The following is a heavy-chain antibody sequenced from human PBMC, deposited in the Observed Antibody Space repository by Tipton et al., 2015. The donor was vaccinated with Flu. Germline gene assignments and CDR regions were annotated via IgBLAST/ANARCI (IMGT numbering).Heavy chain of an antibody. Sequence: GLVKPSETLSLTCTVSGGSISTYYWSWIRQPPGKGLEWIGFINYNGGTDYNPSLKSRVTISVDTSKNQFSLRLSSVTAADTALYYCARQGMPGLDVWGQGTTVTVSS. CDR3: ARQGMPGLDV. V-gene: IGHV4-59*08. D-gene: IGHD2-2*01. CDR1: GGSISTYY. CDR2: INYNGGT. J-gene: IGHJ6*02.